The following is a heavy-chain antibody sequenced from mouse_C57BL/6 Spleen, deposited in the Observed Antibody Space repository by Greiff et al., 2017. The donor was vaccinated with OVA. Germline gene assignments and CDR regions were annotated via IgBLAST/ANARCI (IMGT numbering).Heavy chain of an antibody. Sequence: VQLKQSGPELVKPGASVKIPCKASGYTFTDYNMDWVKQSHGKSLEWIGDINPNNGGTIYNQKFKGKATLTVDKSSSTAYMELRSLTSEDTAVYYCARRDYYGSSSYFDVWGTGTTVTVSS. D-gene: IGHD1-1*01. CDR3: ARRDYYGSSSYFDV. J-gene: IGHJ1*03. V-gene: IGHV1-18*01. CDR2: INPNNGGT. CDR1: GYTFTDYN.